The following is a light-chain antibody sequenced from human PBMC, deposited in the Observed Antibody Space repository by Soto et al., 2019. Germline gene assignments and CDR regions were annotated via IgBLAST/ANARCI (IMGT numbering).Light chain of an antibody. Sequence: DIQMTQSPSTLSASVGDRVTITCRAIPSISSWLAWYQQKPGKSPKLLIYDASSLESGVPSRFSGSGSGTEFSLTISSLQPDDFATYYCHQYNSYLWTFGQGNKVEIK. CDR2: DAS. V-gene: IGKV1-5*01. CDR3: HQYNSYLWT. CDR1: PSISSW. J-gene: IGKJ1*01.